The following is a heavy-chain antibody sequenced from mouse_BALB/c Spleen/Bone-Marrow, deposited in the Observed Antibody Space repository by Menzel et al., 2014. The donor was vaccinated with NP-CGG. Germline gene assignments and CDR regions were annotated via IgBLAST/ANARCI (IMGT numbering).Heavy chain of an antibody. CDR3: ATYVGFAF. CDR1: GYTFTTYW. J-gene: IGHJ3*01. D-gene: IGHD1-1*01. V-gene: IGHV1-7*01. CDR2: INPSTGYI. Sequence: QVQLKESGAGLAKPGASVKMSCKASGYTFTTYWMHWVKQRPGQGLEWIGYINPSTGYIEYNQKFRDKATLTADKSSSTAYMQLSSLTSEDSAVYYCATYVGFAFWGQGTLVTVSA.